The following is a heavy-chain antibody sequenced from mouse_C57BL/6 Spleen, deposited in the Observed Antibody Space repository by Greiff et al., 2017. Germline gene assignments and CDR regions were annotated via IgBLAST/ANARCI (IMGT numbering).Heavy chain of an antibody. J-gene: IGHJ2*01. Sequence: QVQLKESGPELVKPGASVKISCKASGYAFSSSWMHWVKQRPGKGLEWIGRIYPGDGDTNYNGKFKGKATLTADKSSRTAYMQLSSLTSEDSAVYFCARGPYYYCSSPYFGYWGQGTTLTVSS. CDR1: GYAFSSSW. D-gene: IGHD1-1*01. CDR2: IYPGDGDT. CDR3: ARGPYYYCSSPYFGY. V-gene: IGHV1-82*01.